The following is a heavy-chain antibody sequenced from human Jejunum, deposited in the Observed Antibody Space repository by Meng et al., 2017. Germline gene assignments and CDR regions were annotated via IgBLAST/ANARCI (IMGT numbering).Heavy chain of an antibody. V-gene: IGHV5-51*01. CDR1: GYKFTSYW. J-gene: IGHJ5*02. D-gene: IGHD3-22*01. Sequence: KVSCKGSGYKFTSYWIGWVRQRPGKGLEWVGIVYPGDSDTRHSPSFQGQVTISADKAITTAYLQWSSLKASDTAMYYCARRRDDSSGRNGFDTWGQGTLVTVSS. CDR2: VYPGDSDT. CDR3: ARRRDDSSGRNGFDT.